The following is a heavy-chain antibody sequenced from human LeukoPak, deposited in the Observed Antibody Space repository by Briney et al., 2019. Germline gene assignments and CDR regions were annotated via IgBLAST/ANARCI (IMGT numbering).Heavy chain of an antibody. D-gene: IGHD3-10*01. V-gene: IGHV4-30-4*01. Sequence: SRTLSLTCTVSGGSISSGDYYWIWLRQPPGKGLEGIGYIYYSGSTYYNPSLKSRLTISVDTSKNQFSLKLSSVTAADTAVYYCARADYYGSGRRGMDVWGQGTTVTVSS. J-gene: IGHJ6*02. CDR2: IYYSGST. CDR3: ARADYYGSGRRGMDV. CDR1: GGSISSGDYY.